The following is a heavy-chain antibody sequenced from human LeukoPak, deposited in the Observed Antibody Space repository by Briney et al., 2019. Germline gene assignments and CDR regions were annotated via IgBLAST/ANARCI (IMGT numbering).Heavy chain of an antibody. CDR1: GFTVSGSY. CDR2: LYSGGTT. Sequence: PGGSLRLSCAASGFTVSGSYTSWVRLAPGKGLEWVSALYSGGTTFYADSVKGRFTISGDNSKNTLSLQMNSLRGEDTAIYYCARQVGTTTTFEYWGQGTLVTVSS. CDR3: ARQVGTTTTFEY. J-gene: IGHJ4*02. V-gene: IGHV3-66*04. D-gene: IGHD1/OR15-1a*01.